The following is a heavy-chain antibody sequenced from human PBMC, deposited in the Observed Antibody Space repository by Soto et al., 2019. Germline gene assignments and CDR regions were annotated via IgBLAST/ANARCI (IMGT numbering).Heavy chain of an antibody. J-gene: IGHJ6*02. V-gene: IGHV3-21*01. CDR1: GFAFSRYS. Sequence: GGSLSLSCADSGFAFSRYSLNWVRQAPGQGLEWVSSISSSSSYIYYADSVKGRFTISRDNAKNSLYLQMNSLRAEGTAVYYCERVRYGSSSWYHYYYGIDVWGQGTTVTVSS. CDR2: ISSSSSYI. D-gene: IGHD6-13*01. CDR3: ERVRYGSSSWYHYYYGIDV.